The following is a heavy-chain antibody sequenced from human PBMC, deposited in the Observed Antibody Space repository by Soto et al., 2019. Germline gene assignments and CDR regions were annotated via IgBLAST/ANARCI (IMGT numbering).Heavy chain of an antibody. CDR1: GYTFTSYD. CDR2: MNPNSGNT. D-gene: IGHD3-10*01. V-gene: IGHV1-8*01. CDR3: ATLWLGELLHPHAFDI. Sequence: ASVKVSCKASGYTFTSYDINWVRQATGQGLEWMGWMNPNSGNTGYAQKFQGRVTMTRNTSISTAYMELSSLRSEDTAVYYCATLWLGELLHPHAFDIWGQGTMVTVSS. J-gene: IGHJ3*02.